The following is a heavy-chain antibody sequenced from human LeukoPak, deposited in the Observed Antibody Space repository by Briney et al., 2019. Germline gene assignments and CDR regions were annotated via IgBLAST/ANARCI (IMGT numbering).Heavy chain of an antibody. CDR2: IGASGEST. CDR1: GFTFSVAG. D-gene: IGHD5-24*01. V-gene: IGHV3-23*01. Sequence: GGSLRLSRAASGFTFSVAGMTWVRQAPGKGLEWVSLIGASGESTYYADSVKGRFTISRDNSKNTLSLQMNSLRVEDTAMYFCAKDIQLSTWGLGTMVTVSS. J-gene: IGHJ3*01. CDR3: AKDIQLST.